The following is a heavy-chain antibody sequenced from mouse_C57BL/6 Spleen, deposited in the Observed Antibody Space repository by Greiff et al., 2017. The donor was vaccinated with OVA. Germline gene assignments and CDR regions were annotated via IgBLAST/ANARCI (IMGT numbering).Heavy chain of an antibody. J-gene: IGHJ2*01. D-gene: IGHD2-10*01. V-gene: IGHV2-2*01. CDR3: ARAPFYGNFYYFDY. Sequence: QVQLQQSGPGLVQPSQSLSITCTVSGFSLTSYGVHWVRQSPGKGLEWLGVIWSGGSTDYNAAFISRLSISKDNSKSQVFFKMNSLQADDTAIYYCARAPFYGNFYYFDYWGQGTTLTVSS. CDR2: IWSGGST. CDR1: GFSLTSYG.